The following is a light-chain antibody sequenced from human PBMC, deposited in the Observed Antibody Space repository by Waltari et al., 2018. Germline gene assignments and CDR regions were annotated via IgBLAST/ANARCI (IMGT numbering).Light chain of an antibody. CDR1: QSVLYSTNNKKY. Sequence: DIVMTQSPDSLAVSLGERATINCKSSQSVLYSTNNKKYLAWYKQKPGQPPKLLIYWASTRESGVPDRFSGSGSGTDFTLTISSLQAEDVAVYYCQQYYSTPPTFGQGTKLEIK. CDR2: WAS. V-gene: IGKV4-1*01. J-gene: IGKJ2*01. CDR3: QQYYSTPPT.